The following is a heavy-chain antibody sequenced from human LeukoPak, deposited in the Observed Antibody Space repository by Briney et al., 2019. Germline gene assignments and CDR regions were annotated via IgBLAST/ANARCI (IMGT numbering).Heavy chain of an antibody. CDR2: IYSGGST. Sequence: GGSLRLSCAASGSTVSSNYMSWVRQAPGKGLEWVSVIYSGGSTYYADSVKGRFTISRDNSKNTLYLQMNSLRAEDTAVYYCARDPGIFGGDYFDYWGQGTLVTVSS. CDR3: ARDPGIFGGDYFDY. D-gene: IGHD3-3*01. J-gene: IGHJ4*02. CDR1: GSTVSSNY. V-gene: IGHV3-53*01.